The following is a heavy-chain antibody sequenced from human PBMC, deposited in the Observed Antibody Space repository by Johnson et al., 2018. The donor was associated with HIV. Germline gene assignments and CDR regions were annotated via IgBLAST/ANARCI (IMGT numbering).Heavy chain of an antibody. V-gene: IGHV3-30-3*02. CDR1: GFTFSSYA. CDR2: ISYDGSNK. CDR3: AKDIASGYTNGGTLDI. J-gene: IGHJ3*02. Sequence: QVQLVESGGGVVQPGGSLRLSCAESGFTFSSYAMHWVRQAPGKGLEWVAVISYDGSNKYYADSVKGRFTISRDNAKNSLYLQMNSLRAEDTALYYCAKDIASGYTNGGTLDIWGQGTMVTVSS. D-gene: IGHD6-19*01.